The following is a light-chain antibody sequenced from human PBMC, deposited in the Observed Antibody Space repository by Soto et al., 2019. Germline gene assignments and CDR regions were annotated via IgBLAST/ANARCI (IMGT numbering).Light chain of an antibody. CDR3: LQATQFPHT. Sequence: DIVMTQTPLSSPVTLGQPASISCRSSQSLVHSDGHTYLSWLQQRPGQPLRLLIYEISNRFSGVPDRFTGSGAGTDFTLKISRVEAEDVGVYYCLQATQFPHTFGQGTKLEIK. J-gene: IGKJ2*01. V-gene: IGKV2-24*01. CDR2: EIS. CDR1: QSLVHSDGHTY.